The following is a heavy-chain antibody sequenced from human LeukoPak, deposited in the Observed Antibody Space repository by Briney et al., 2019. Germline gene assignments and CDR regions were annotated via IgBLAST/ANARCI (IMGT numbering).Heavy chain of an antibody. D-gene: IGHD2-15*01. Sequence: PSETLSLTCGVSGGSISSTKYYWAWIRQPPGKGLEWIASIYYTGGTYFKPSLKSRVTISVDTSENQFSLKLSSVTAADTAVYYCARDCSGGSCYDYWGQGTLVTVSS. CDR2: IYYTGGT. CDR1: GGSISSTKYY. CDR3: ARDCSGGSCYDY. J-gene: IGHJ4*02. V-gene: IGHV4-39*07.